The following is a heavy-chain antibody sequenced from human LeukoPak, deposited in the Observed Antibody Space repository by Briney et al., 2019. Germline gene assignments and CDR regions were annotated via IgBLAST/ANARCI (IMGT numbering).Heavy chain of an antibody. CDR1: GFTFSSYA. CDR2: ISGSGGST. CDR3: AKYGYSSGWCDY. J-gene: IGHJ4*02. Sequence: GGSLGLFCAASGFTFSSYAMSWVRQATGKGLEVVSAISGSGGSTYYADSVKGRFTISRDNSKNPLYLQMNSLRAEDTAVYYCAKYGYSSGWCDYWGQGTLVTVSS. D-gene: IGHD6-19*01. V-gene: IGHV3-23*01.